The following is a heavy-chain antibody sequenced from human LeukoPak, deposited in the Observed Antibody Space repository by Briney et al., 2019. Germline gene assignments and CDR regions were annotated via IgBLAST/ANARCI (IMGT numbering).Heavy chain of an antibody. CDR3: ASAQQLGFYHEYFQH. CDR2: IGASGGST. J-gene: IGHJ1*01. D-gene: IGHD6-13*01. CDR1: GFTFSSYA. V-gene: IGHV3-23*01. Sequence: GGSLRLSCATSGFTFSSYAMSWVRQAPGKGLEWVSGIGASGGSTYYADSVKGRFTISRDNSKNTLYLQMNSLRTEDTAVYYCASAQQLGFYHEYFQHWGQGTLVTVSS.